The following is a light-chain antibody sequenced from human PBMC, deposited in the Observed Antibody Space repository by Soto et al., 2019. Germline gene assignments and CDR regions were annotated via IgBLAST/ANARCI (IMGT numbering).Light chain of an antibody. CDR2: EVT. CDR1: SDDIGHYDY. V-gene: IGLV2-14*01. J-gene: IGLJ1*01. Sequence: QSVLTQPASVSGSPGQSITISCTGTSDDIGHYDYVSWYQQHPGKAPKILIYEVTTRPSGVSDRFSGSKSGNTASLTISGLQAEDDADYYCSSFTSRFTFNYVFGTGTKLTVL. CDR3: SSFTSRFTFNYV.